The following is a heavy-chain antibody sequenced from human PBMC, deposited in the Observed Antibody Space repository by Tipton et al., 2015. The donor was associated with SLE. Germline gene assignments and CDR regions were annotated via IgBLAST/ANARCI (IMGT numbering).Heavy chain of an antibody. CDR3: ARVSRFRELLYFDY. D-gene: IGHD3-10*02. J-gene: IGHJ4*02. Sequence: GSLRLSCAASGFTFSSYSMNWVRQAPGKGLEWVSYISSSSSTIYYADSVKGRFTISRDNAKNSLYLQMNSLRAEDTAVYYCARVSRFRELLYFDYWGQGTLVTVSS. V-gene: IGHV3-48*01. CDR1: GFTFSSYS. CDR2: ISSSSSTI.